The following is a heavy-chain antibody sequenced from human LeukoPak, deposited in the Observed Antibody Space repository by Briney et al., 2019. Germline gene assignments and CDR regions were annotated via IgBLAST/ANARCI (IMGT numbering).Heavy chain of an antibody. V-gene: IGHV4-59*01. CDR1: TRSISTYY. J-gene: IGHJ5*02. Sequence: ASETLSLTCTLHTRSISTYYWSWIRQPPGKGLEWIGYIYYSGSTNYNPSLKSRVTISVDTSKNQFSLKLSSVTAADPAVYYSAINLGYCSGSSCYGSNLFDPWGQGTLVTVSS. D-gene: IGHD2-15*01. CDR2: IYYSGST. CDR3: AINLGYCSGSSCYGSNLFDP.